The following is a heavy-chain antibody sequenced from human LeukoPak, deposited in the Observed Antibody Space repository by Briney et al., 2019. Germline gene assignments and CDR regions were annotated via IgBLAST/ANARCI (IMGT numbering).Heavy chain of an antibody. CDR2: ISSSGSTI. D-gene: IGHD6-13*01. Sequence: PGGSLRLSCAASGFTFSDYYMSWIRQAPGKGLEWVSYISSSGSTIYYADSVKGRFTISRDNAKNSLYLQMNSLRAEDTAVYYCARDRGSSWYPYNWFDPWGQGTLVTVSS. CDR3: ARDRGSSWYPYNWFDP. V-gene: IGHV3-11*01. J-gene: IGHJ5*02. CDR1: GFTFSDYY.